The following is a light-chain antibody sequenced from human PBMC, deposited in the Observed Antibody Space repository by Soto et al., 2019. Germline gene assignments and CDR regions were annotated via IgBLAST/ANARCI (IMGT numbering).Light chain of an antibody. V-gene: IGKV2-30*01. Sequence: LTLPVPLGQPASFTCSSSQSLVYRDGNTHLSWFHQRPGQSPRLRIYKVCNRDSGVPDRFSGSGSGTYFTLQISRVEAEDVGVYYCMQGTHWPPVTFGQGTKVDI. CDR2: KVC. CDR1: QSLVYRDGNTH. CDR3: MQGTHWPPVT. J-gene: IGKJ1*01.